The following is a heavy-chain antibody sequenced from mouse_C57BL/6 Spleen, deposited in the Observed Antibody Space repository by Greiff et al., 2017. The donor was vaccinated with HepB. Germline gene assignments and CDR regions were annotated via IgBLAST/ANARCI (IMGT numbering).Heavy chain of an antibody. D-gene: IGHD2-4*01. CDR1: GFTFSSYA. CDR3: ARDLSTMITAFAY. Sequence: DVMLVESGGGLVKPGGSLKLSCAASGFTFSSYAMSWVRQTPEKRLEWVATISDGGSYTYYPDNVKGRFTISRDNAKNNLYLQMSHLKSEDTAMYYCARDLSTMITAFAYWGQGTLVTVSA. J-gene: IGHJ3*01. V-gene: IGHV5-4*01. CDR2: ISDGGSYT.